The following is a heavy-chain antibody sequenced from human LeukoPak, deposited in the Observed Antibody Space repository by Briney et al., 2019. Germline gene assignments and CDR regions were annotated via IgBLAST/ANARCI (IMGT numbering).Heavy chain of an antibody. V-gene: IGHV3-48*03. J-gene: IGHJ4*02. D-gene: IGHD3-10*01. CDR3: ARMTMVRGGDY. CDR1: GFTFSSYE. CDR2: ISSSGNTV. Sequence: GGSLRLSCAASGFTFSSYEMNWVRQAPGKGLEWVSYISSSGNTVFYADSVKGRFTIARDNAKNSLFLQMNSLRAEDTAVYYYARMTMVRGGDYWGQGTLVTVSS.